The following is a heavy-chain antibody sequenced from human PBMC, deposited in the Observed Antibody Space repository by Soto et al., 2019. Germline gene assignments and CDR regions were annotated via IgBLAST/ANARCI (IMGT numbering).Heavy chain of an antibody. CDR2: IYYRGVT. CDR3: ARYFVYLYHLAY. J-gene: IGHJ4*02. CDR1: GGSISSSSYY. D-gene: IGHD3-9*01. Sequence: SETLSLTCTVSGGSISSSSYYWGWIRQPPGKGLEWIGNIYYRGVTYYNPSLKSRVAISVDTSKNQFSLKLSSVTAADTAVYYCARYFVYLYHLAYWGQRTVVPVSS. V-gene: IGHV4-39*01.